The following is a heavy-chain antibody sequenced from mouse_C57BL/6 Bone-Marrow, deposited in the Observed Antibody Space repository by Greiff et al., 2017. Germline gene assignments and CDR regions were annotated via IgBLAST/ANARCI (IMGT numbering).Heavy chain of an antibody. CDR2: ISNGGGST. CDR1: GFTFSDYY. V-gene: IGHV5-12*01. CDR3: ASGAYYSNYVDY. D-gene: IGHD2-5*01. J-gene: IGHJ2*01. Sequence: EVKLVESGGGLVQPGGSLKLSCAASGFTFSDYYMYWVRQTPEKRLEWVAYISNGGGSTYYPDTVKGRFTISRDNAKNTLYLQMSRLKSEDTAMYYCASGAYYSNYVDYWGQGTTLTVSS.